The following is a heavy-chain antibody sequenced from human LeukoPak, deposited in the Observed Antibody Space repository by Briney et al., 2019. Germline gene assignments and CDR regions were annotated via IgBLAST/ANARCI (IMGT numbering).Heavy chain of an antibody. J-gene: IGHJ6*03. CDR3: ARQLYVSGSYYAPMDV. CDR2: VHHSGST. CDR1: GGSISSSSYF. V-gene: IGHV4-39*01. D-gene: IGHD3-10*01. Sequence: PETLSLTCSVSGGSISSSSYFWGWIRQPPGKGLEWIASVHHSGSTYYNPSLKSRLTISVDTSKNQFSLKMSSMTAADTAVYFCARQLYVSGSYYAPMDVWGKGTTVTISS.